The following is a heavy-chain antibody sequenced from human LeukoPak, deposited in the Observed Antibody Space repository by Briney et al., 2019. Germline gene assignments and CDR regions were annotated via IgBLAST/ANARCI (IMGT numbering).Heavy chain of an antibody. CDR1: GFTFSSYS. CDR3: AKVSLSLYDY. D-gene: IGHD2-8*01. CDR2: ISSSSSYI. V-gene: IGHV3-21*01. Sequence: GGSLRLSCAASGFTFSSYSMNWVRQAPGKGLEWVSSISSSSSYIYYADSVKGRFTISRDNAKNSLYLQMNSLRAEDTAVYYCAKVSLSLYDYWGQGTLVTVSS. J-gene: IGHJ4*02.